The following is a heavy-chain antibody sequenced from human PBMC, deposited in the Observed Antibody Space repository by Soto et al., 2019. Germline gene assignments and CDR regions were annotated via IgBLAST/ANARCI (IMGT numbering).Heavy chain of an antibody. CDR1: GFTFSSYS. Sequence: GGSLRLSCAASGFTFSSYSMNWVRQAPGKGLEWVSYISSSSSTIYYADSVKGRFTISRDNAKNSLYLQMNSLRDEDTAVYYCARDNFGMVRGPSPYYYGMDVWGQGTTVTVSS. V-gene: IGHV3-48*02. D-gene: IGHD3-10*01. CDR2: ISSSSSTI. J-gene: IGHJ6*02. CDR3: ARDNFGMVRGPSPYYYGMDV.